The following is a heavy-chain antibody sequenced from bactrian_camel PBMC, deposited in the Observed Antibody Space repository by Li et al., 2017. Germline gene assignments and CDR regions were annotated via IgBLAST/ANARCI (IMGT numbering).Heavy chain of an antibody. CDR2: LYPGGGTR. Sequence: VQLVESGGGSVQAGGSLRLSCKYDYTTYCMGWIRQSPGKEREGVAALYPGGGTRLSADSVKGRFTISQNNAKNILYLEMNSLKVDDTAVYTCAAEGALNGG. V-gene: IGHV3S1*01. CDR1: DYTTYC. D-gene: IGHD2*01.